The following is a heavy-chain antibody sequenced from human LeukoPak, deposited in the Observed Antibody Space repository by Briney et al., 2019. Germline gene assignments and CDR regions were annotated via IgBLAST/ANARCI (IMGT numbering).Heavy chain of an antibody. J-gene: IGHJ4*02. D-gene: IGHD3-22*01. CDR1: GFTFSSYG. CDR3: AKDRYDSRVRVYYFDY. CDR2: IRYDGSNK. Sequence: GGSLRLSCAASGFTFSSYGMHWVRQAPGKGLEWVAFIRYDGSNKYYADSVKGRFTISRDNSKNTLYLQMNSLRAEDTAVYYCAKDRYDSRVRVYYFDYWGQGTLVTVSS. V-gene: IGHV3-30*02.